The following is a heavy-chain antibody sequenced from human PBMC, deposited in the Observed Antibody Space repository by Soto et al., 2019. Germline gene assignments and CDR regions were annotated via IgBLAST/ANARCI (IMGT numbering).Heavy chain of an antibody. CDR3: ARDARGRIAAAGPLY. D-gene: IGHD6-13*01. J-gene: IGHJ4*02. CDR1: GLPCISYA. Sequence: PARSLQLSLAASGLPCISYAMHWVRQAPGKGLEWVAVISYDGSNKYYADSVKGRFTISRDNSKNTLYLQMNSLRAEDTAVDYCARDARGRIAAAGPLYWGQGTLVTVSA. V-gene: IGHV3-30-3*01. CDR2: ISYDGSNK.